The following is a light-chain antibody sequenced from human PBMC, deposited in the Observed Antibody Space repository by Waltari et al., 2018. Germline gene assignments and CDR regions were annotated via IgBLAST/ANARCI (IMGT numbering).Light chain of an antibody. CDR3: AAWDDSLSGRV. J-gene: IGLJ3*02. Sequence: QSVLTQPPSASGTPGQRVTISCSGSSSNIGSNYVYWYQQLPGTAPKLLIYRNKQRPSGVPDRFSGSKSGTSASLAISGLRSEDDADYYCAAWDDSLSGRVFGGGTKLTVL. CDR2: RNK. V-gene: IGLV1-47*01. CDR1: SSNIGSNY.